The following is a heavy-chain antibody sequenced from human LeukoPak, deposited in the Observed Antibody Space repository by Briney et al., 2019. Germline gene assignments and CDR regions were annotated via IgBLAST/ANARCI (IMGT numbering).Heavy chain of an antibody. CDR2: IYPGDSDA. J-gene: IGHJ4*02. CDR1: GYSFTSYW. V-gene: IGHV5-51*01. CDR3: ARRRDLYSGSYYPFDY. D-gene: IGHD1-26*01. Sequence: GESLKIPCKGSGYSFTSYWIGWVRQMPGKGLEWMGIIYPGDSDARYSPSFQGQVTISADKSISTAYLQWSSLKASDTAIYYCARRRDLYSGSYYPFDYWGQGTLVTVSS.